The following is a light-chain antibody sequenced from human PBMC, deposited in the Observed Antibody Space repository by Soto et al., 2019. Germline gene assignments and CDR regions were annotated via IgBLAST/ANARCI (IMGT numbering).Light chain of an antibody. CDR2: EVS. CDR3: SLYTSEXAYV. CDR1: STDFVGYNR. J-gene: IGLJ1*01. V-gene: IGLV2-18*01. Sequence: QSSLTQPPSVSGSPVQSVTISCTGTSTDFVGYNRVSWYQQPPGKAPKLMIYEVSKRPSGVPDRFSGSKSGNTASLNISGLQAADEADYYCSLYTSEXAYVFGTGTKAXV.